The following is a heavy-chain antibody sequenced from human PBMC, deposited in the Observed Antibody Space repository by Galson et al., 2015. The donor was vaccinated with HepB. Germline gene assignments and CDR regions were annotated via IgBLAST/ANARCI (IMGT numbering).Heavy chain of an antibody. D-gene: IGHD6-19*01. CDR2: TYYRSKWYS. V-gene: IGHV6-1*01. CDR3: ARVAGTIYYYGLDV. Sequence: CAISGDSVSSNSAAWNWLRRSPSRGLEWLGRTYYRSKWYSDYAVSVRSRISINVDTSRNQFSLQLNSVTPEGTAVYYCARVAGTIYYYGLDVWGQGTTVTVSS. J-gene: IGHJ6*02. CDR1: GDSVSSNSAA.